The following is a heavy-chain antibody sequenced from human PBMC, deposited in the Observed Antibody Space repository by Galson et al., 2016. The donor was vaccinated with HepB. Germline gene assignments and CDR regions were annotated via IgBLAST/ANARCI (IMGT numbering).Heavy chain of an antibody. Sequence: SLRLSCAASGFTFSSYAMHWVRQAPGKGLEWVAVISYDGSDKYYADSVQGRFTISRDNSKTTLYLQMISLRPEDTALYYCVSDHRDGAIWGQGTMATVSS. V-gene: IGHV3-30*04. CDR2: ISYDGSDK. J-gene: IGHJ3*02. CDR1: GFTFSSYA. D-gene: IGHD5-24*01. CDR3: VSDHRDGAI.